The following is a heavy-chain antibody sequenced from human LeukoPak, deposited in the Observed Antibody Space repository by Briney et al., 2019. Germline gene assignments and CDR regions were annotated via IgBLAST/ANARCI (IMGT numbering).Heavy chain of an antibody. CDR3: AREATARYRNSWHEYFDY. J-gene: IGHJ4*02. CDR2: ISAYTDNT. V-gene: IGHV1-18*01. D-gene: IGHD6-13*01. CDR1: GYTFTNYG. Sequence: ASVKVSCKASGYTFTNYGISWVRQAPGQGLEWMGWISAYTDNTNYAQKFQGRVTLTTDTSTSTVYMELRSLRYDDTAVYYCAREATARYRNSWHEYFDYWGQGTLVTVSS.